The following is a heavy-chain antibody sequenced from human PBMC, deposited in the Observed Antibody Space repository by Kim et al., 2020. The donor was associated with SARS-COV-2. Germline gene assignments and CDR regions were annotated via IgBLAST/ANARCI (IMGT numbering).Heavy chain of an antibody. Sequence: SETLSLTCAVYGGSFSGYYWSWIRQPPGKGLEWIGEINHSGSTNYNPSLKSRVTISVDTSKNQFSLKLSPVTAADTAVYYCARMARVPQWLWRYFDYWGQGTLVTVSS. CDR1: GGSFSGYY. CDR2: INHSGST. CDR3: ARMARVPQWLWRYFDY. D-gene: IGHD3-22*01. V-gene: IGHV4-34*01. J-gene: IGHJ4*02.